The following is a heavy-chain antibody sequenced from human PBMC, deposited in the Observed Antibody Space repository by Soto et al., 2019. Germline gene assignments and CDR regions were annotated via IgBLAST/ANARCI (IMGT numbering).Heavy chain of an antibody. CDR2: ISSSGSYI. V-gene: IGHV3-21*01. CDR3: ARLGGYSYGYGY. CDR1: GFTFSSYS. D-gene: IGHD5-18*01. J-gene: IGHJ4*02. Sequence: GGSLRLSCAASGFTFSSYSMNWVRQAPGKGLEWVSSISSSGSYIYYADSVKGRFTISRDNAKNSLYLQMNSLRAEDTAVYYCARLGGYSYGYGYWGQGTLVTVSS.